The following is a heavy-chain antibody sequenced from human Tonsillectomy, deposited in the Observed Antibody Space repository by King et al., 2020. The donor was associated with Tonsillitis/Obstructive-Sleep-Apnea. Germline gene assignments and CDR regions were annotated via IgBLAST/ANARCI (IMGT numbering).Heavy chain of an antibody. V-gene: IGHV3-23*04. CDR3: AKRLSMRHDAFDI. D-gene: IGHD2/OR15-2a*01. J-gene: IGHJ3*02. Sequence: VQLVESGGGLVQPGGSLRLSCAASGFIFSSYAMSWVRQAPGKGLEWVSAMSDSGGATYYADSVKGRFTISRDNSKNTLYLEMNSLRAEDTAVYYCAKRLSMRHDAFDIWGQGTRVTVSS. CDR1: GFIFSSYA. CDR2: MSDSGGAT.